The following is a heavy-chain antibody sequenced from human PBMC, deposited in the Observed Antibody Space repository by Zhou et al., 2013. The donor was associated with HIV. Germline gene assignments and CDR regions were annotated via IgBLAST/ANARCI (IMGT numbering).Heavy chain of an antibody. CDR2: INPRTGDT. V-gene: IGHV1-2*02. CDR1: GYTFTTSD. Sequence: QVQLVQSGAEVKKPGASVKVSCKASGYTFTTSDIHWVRQAPGQGLEWMGCINPRTGDTNYARKFQGRVTMTRDTSISTAYMDLSRLKSDDTAMYYCAREWAVAGPLMSADEEYWYFDLWGRGTLATVSS. D-gene: IGHD6-19*01. J-gene: IGHJ2*01. CDR3: AREWAVAGPLMSADEEYWYFDL.